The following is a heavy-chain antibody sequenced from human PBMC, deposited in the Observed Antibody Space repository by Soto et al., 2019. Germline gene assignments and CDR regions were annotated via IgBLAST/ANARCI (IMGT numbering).Heavy chain of an antibody. CDR1: GYTFTSYA. Sequence: SVKVSCKASGYTFTSYAMHWVRQAPGQRLEWMGWINAGNGNTKYSQKFQGRVTITRDTSASTAYMELSSLRSEDTAVYYCARDMGFGLSDYWGQGTLVPVSS. J-gene: IGHJ4*02. CDR2: INAGNGNT. CDR3: ARDMGFGLSDY. D-gene: IGHD3-10*01. V-gene: IGHV1-3*01.